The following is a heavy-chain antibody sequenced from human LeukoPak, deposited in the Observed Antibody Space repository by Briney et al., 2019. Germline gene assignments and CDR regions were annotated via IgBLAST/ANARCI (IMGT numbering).Heavy chain of an antibody. D-gene: IGHD3-22*01. J-gene: IGHJ4*02. V-gene: IGHV1-2*02. CDR2: INPNSGGT. CDR3: ARTSSGYYYPIDY. Sequence: EXVGCINPNSGGTNYAQKFQGSVTMTRDTSISTAYMELSRLRSDDTAVYYCARTSSGYYYPIDYWGQGTLVTVSS.